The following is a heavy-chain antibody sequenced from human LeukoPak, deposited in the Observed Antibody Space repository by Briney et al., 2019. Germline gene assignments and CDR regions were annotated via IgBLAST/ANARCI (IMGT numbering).Heavy chain of an antibody. Sequence: SETLSLTCSVSGVSITSDSDHWGWIRQPPGKGLEWIGSVYYSGSTYYNPSLRSRVTISVDTSKNQFSLKLSSVTAADTAVYYCARDSDRLRGGEADDAFDIWGQGTMVTVSS. J-gene: IGHJ3*02. CDR1: GVSITSDSDH. D-gene: IGHD2-15*01. CDR3: ARDSDRLRGGEADDAFDI. V-gene: IGHV4-39*07. CDR2: VYYSGST.